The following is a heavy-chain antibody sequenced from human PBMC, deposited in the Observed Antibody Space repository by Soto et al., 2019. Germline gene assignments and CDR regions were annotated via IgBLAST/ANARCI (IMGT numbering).Heavy chain of an antibody. CDR1: GGTMSSYC. CDR2: IYYSGST. Sequence: SETLSLNCTVPGGTMSSYCWSWIRQPTGKGLEWIGYIYYSGSTNYNPSLKSRVTISVDTSKNQFSLKLSSVTAADTAVYYCARHFHGWMDPYYYDYGMDVWGQGTTAT. D-gene: IGHD5-12*01. J-gene: IGHJ6*02. CDR3: ARHFHGWMDPYYYDYGMDV. V-gene: IGHV4-59*08.